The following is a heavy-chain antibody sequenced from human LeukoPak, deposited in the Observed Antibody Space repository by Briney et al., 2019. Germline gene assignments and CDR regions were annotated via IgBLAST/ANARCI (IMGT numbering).Heavy chain of an antibody. Sequence: PGGSLRLSCAASGFTFSTYGMSWVRQAPGRGLEWVSGISGSGGRTYYADSVKGRFTISRDNSENSVYLQMNSLRVEDTAMYYCVKGPRRYSGRYDSWGQGTLVTVSP. CDR3: VKGPRRYSGRYDS. J-gene: IGHJ4*02. D-gene: IGHD5-12*01. V-gene: IGHV3-23*01. CDR2: ISGSGGRT. CDR1: GFTFSTYG.